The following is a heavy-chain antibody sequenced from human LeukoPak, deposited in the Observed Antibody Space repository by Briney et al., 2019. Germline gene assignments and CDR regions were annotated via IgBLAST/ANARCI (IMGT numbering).Heavy chain of an antibody. V-gene: IGHV3-74*01. D-gene: IGHD6-13*01. CDR3: LAGYYYYYMDV. Sequence: GGSLRLSCAAPGFTFNNYWMHWVRQAPGKGLVWVARTNTHGTSANYADSVKGRFIISRDNANNTLYLQMNGLRDGDTGVYYALAGYYYYYMDVWGKGTTVTVSS. J-gene: IGHJ6*03. CDR2: TNTHGTSA. CDR1: GFTFNNYW.